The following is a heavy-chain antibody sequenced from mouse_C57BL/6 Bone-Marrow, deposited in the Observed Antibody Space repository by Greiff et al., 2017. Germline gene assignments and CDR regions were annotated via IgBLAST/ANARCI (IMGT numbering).Heavy chain of an antibody. Sequence: QVQLQQSGPELARPGASVKMSCKASGYTFTSYTMHWVKQRPGTGLEWIGYINPSSGYTKYNQKFKDKATLTADKSSSTAYMQLSSLTSEDSAVYYGARSGGTTVVGDYWGQGTTLTVSS. V-gene: IGHV1-4*01. CDR1: GYTFTSYT. CDR2: INPSSGYT. CDR3: ARSGGTTVVGDY. J-gene: IGHJ2*01. D-gene: IGHD1-1*01.